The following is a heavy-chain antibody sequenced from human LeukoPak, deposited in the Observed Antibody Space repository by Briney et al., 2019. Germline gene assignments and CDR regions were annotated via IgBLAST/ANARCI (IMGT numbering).Heavy chain of an antibody. D-gene: IGHD1-26*01. V-gene: IGHV4-39*07. CDR2: IYYSGST. CDR1: GGSISSSSYY. J-gene: IGHJ3*02. Sequence: SETLSLTCTVSGGSISSSSYYWGWIRQPPGKGLDWIGSIYYSGSTYYNPSLKSRVTISVDTSKNQFSLKLSSVTAADTAVYYCARDNPGVGAPHAFDIWGQGTMVTVSS. CDR3: ARDNPGVGAPHAFDI.